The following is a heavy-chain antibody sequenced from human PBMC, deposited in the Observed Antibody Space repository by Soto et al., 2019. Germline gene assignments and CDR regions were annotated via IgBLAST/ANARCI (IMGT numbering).Heavy chain of an antibody. V-gene: IGHV3-30*18. D-gene: IGHD1-26*01. CDR3: AKDREGGSGSYRGIDY. Sequence: ESGGGVVQPGRSLRLSCAASGFTFSSYGMHWVRQAPGKGLEWVAVISYDGSNKYYADSVKGRFTISRDNSKNTLYLQMNSLRAEDTAVYYCAKDREGGSGSYRGIDYWGQGTLVTVSS. J-gene: IGHJ4*02. CDR1: GFTFSSYG. CDR2: ISYDGSNK.